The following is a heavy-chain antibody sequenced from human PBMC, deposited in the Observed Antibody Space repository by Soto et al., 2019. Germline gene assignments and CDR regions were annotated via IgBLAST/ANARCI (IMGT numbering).Heavy chain of an antibody. J-gene: IGHJ4*02. D-gene: IGHD6-13*01. Sequence: QVQLVESGGGVVQPGRSLRLSCAASGFTFSSYGMHWVRQAPGKGLEWVAVISYDGSNKYYADSVKGRFTISRDNSKNPLYLHMNGLRAEDTAVYYCARDHATYSSSSDFDYWGQGTLVTVSS. V-gene: IGHV3-30*03. CDR3: ARDHATYSSSSDFDY. CDR1: GFTFSSYG. CDR2: ISYDGSNK.